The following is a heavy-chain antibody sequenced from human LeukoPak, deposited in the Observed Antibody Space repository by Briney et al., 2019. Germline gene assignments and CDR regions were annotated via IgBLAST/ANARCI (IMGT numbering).Heavy chain of an antibody. Sequence: GGSLRLSFAASGFTFSSYAMSWVRQAPGKGLEWVSAISGSGGSTYYADSVKGRFTISRDNSKNTLYLQMNSLRAEDTAVYYCAKVFVEMAQRYYFDYWGQGTLVTVSS. CDR2: ISGSGGST. D-gene: IGHD5-24*01. CDR3: AKVFVEMAQRYYFDY. V-gene: IGHV3-23*01. CDR1: GFTFSSYA. J-gene: IGHJ4*02.